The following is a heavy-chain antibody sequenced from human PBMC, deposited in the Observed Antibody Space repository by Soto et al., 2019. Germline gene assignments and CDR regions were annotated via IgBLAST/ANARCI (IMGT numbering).Heavy chain of an antibody. V-gene: IGHV3-23*01. CDR1: GFTFSSYA. Sequence: GGSLRLSCAASGFTFSSYAMTWVRQAPEKGLEWVSSIGNGSTYYADSVKGRFTISRDDSKDTLYLQMNSLKVEDSALYYCAKRMMTSIRVPGNFFGLWGRGTLVTVSS. J-gene: IGHJ4*01. D-gene: IGHD1-20*01. CDR2: IGNGST. CDR3: AKRMMTSIRVPGNFFGL.